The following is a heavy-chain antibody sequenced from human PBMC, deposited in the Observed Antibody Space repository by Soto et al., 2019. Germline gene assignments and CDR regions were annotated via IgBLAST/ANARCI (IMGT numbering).Heavy chain of an antibody. J-gene: IGHJ4*02. Sequence: QVHLVQSGADVKKPGASLKVSCKASGYTFTGYYMHWVRQAPGQGLEWMGWINPNSGGTNYAEKFHDRVTMTRDTSITTAYMELSRVRSVGTAVYYCERSGGLRLGDLSGDNDYWGQGTLVTVSS. V-gene: IGHV1-2*02. D-gene: IGHD3-16*02. CDR1: GYTFTGYY. CDR3: ERSGGLRLGDLSGDNDY. CDR2: INPNSGGT.